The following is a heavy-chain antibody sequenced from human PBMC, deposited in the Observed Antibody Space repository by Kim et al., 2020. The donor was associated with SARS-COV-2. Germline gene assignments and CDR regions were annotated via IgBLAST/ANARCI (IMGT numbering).Heavy chain of an antibody. CDR2: INTNTGNP. V-gene: IGHV7-4-1*02. CDR1: GYTFTSYA. Sequence: ASVKVSCKASGYTFTSYAMNWVRQAPGQGLEWMGWINTNTGNPTYAQGFTGRFVFSLDTSVSTAYLQISSLKAEDTAVYYCARDPSPLNIAAAGPDYWGQGTLVTVSS. D-gene: IGHD6-13*01. J-gene: IGHJ4*02. CDR3: ARDPSPLNIAAAGPDY.